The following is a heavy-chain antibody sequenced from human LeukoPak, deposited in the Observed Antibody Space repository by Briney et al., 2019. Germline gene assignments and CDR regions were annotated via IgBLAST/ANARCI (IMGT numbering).Heavy chain of an antibody. CDR3: ARDPASGGFDS. D-gene: IGHD2-15*01. V-gene: IGHV3-48*02. CDR1: GFSFSSYP. J-gene: IGHJ4*02. CDR2: INSDTNIT. Sequence: GGSLRLSCVASGFSFSSYPMNWVRQAPGKGLEWVSHINSDTNITPYTASVSGRFTISRDNAKNSLYLHVNSLRDEDTAVYYCARDPASGGFDSWGQGILVTVSS.